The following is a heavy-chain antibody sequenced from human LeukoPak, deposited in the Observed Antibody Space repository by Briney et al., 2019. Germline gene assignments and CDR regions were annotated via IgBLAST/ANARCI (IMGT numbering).Heavy chain of an antibody. J-gene: IGHJ4*02. CDR1: GFTFSSYW. D-gene: IGHD3-10*01. V-gene: IGHV3-64D*09. Sequence: GGSLRLSCAASGFTFSSYWMHWVRQAPGKGLEYVSAISSNGGSTYYADSVKGRFTISRDNSKNTLYLQMSSLRAEDTAVYYCVKDGDYYGSGSYLDYWGQGTLVTVSS. CDR2: ISSNGGST. CDR3: VKDGDYYGSGSYLDY.